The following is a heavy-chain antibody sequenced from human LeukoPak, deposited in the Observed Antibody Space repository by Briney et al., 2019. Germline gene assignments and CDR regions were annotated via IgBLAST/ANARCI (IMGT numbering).Heavy chain of an antibody. CDR2: IYHSGST. D-gene: IGHD3-10*01. J-gene: IGHJ5*02. V-gene: IGHV4-30-2*01. Sequence: SETLSLTRAVSGGSISSGGYSWSWIRQPPGKGLEWIGYIYHSGSTYYNPSLKSRVTISVDRSKNQFSLKLSSVTAADTAVYYCARGLFGELNWFDPWGQGTLDTVSS. CDR3: ARGLFGELNWFDP. CDR1: GGSISSGGYS.